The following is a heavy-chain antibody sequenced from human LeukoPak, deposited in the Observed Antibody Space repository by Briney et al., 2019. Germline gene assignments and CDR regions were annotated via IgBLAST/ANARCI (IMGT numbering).Heavy chain of an antibody. D-gene: IGHD3-9*01. Sequence: ASVKVSCKASGYTFTGYYTHWVRQAPGQGLEWMGWINPNSGGTNYAQKFQGWVTMTRDTSISTAYMELSRLRSDDTAVYYCARGRNYDILTGYYDPWGQGTLVTVSS. J-gene: IGHJ5*02. CDR2: INPNSGGT. V-gene: IGHV1-2*04. CDR1: GYTFTGYY. CDR3: ARGRNYDILTGYYDP.